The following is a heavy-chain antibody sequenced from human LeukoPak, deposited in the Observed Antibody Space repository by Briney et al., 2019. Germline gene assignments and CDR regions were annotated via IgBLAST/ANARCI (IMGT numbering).Heavy chain of an antibody. CDR1: GLTFSSCA. CDR2: ISGSGGGT. J-gene: IGHJ4*02. V-gene: IGHV3-23*01. Sequence: GGSLRLSCTASGLTFSSCAMSWVRQAPGKGLEWVSAISGSGGGTYYADSVKGRFTISRDNAKNSLYLQMNSLRADDTAVYYCAGGRDYYFWGQGTLVTVSS. D-gene: IGHD5-24*01. CDR3: AGGRDYYF.